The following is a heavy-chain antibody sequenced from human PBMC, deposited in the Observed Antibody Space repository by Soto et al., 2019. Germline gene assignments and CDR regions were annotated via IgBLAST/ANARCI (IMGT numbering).Heavy chain of an antibody. V-gene: IGHV1-18*01. CDR1: GYTFTSYG. J-gene: IGHJ6*03. D-gene: IGHD6-13*01. CDR3: ARQYSSSWYQGYYYYYMDV. CDR2: ISAYNGKT. Sequence: QVQLVQSGAEVKKPGASVKVSCKASGYTFTSYGISWVRQAPGQGLEWMGWISAYNGKTNYAQKLQGRVTMTTDTSTSTAYMELRSLRSDDTAVYYCARQYSSSWYQGYYYYYMDVWGKGTTVTVSS.